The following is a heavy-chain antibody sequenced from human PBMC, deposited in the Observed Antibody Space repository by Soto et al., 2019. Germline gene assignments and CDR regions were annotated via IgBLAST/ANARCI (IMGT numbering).Heavy chain of an antibody. CDR1: GFTFSTYS. J-gene: IGHJ3*02. CDR3: VKDGFSGYFNGGAFDI. D-gene: IGHD5-12*01. CDR2: ISSDGGST. Sequence: GGSLRLSCSASGFTFSTYSMHWVRQAPEKGLEYVSSISSDGGSTHYADSVKGRITISRDNSKSTLYLQMSSLRAEDTAVYYCVKDGFSGYFNGGAFDIWGQGTRSPSPQ. V-gene: IGHV3-64D*08.